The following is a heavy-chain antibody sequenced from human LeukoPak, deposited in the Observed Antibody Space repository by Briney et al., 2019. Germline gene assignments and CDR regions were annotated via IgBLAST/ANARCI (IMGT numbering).Heavy chain of an antibody. CDR3: ARLMRGSSWDLALITFDI. CDR1: GGSISSSSYY. CDR2: IYYSGST. D-gene: IGHD6-13*01. J-gene: IGHJ3*02. V-gene: IGHV4-39*01. Sequence: PSETLSLTCTVSGGSISSSSYYWGWIRQPPGKGLEWIGSIYYSGSTYYNPSLKSRVTISVDTSKNQFSLKLSSVAAADTAVYYCARLMRGSSWDLALITFDIWGQGTMVTVSS.